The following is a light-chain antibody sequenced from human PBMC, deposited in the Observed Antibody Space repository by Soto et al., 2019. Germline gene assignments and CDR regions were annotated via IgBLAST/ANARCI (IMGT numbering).Light chain of an antibody. CDR1: QSVAGSY. Sequence: EIVLTQSPGTLSLSPGERATLSCRASQSVAGSYLAWYQQKPGQAPRLPIYGASSRATGFPDRFSGSGSGTDFTLTISGLEPEDSAVYYCQQYGSSSEITFGQGTRLEIK. V-gene: IGKV3-20*01. J-gene: IGKJ5*01. CDR2: GAS. CDR3: QQYGSSSEIT.